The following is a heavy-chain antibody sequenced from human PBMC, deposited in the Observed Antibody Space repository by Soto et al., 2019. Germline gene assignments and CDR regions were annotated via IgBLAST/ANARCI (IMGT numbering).Heavy chain of an antibody. D-gene: IGHD4-17*01. Sequence: SLTCAVSGYSISSGYYWAWIRQPPGKGLEWIASIYHGGSTHYNPSLKSRVTISVDTSKNQFSLKLSSVIAADTAVYYCARGATSVTPGWFDPWGQGTLVTVSS. CDR1: GYSISSGYY. CDR3: ARGATSVTPGWFDP. CDR2: IYHGGST. J-gene: IGHJ5*02. V-gene: IGHV4-38-2*01.